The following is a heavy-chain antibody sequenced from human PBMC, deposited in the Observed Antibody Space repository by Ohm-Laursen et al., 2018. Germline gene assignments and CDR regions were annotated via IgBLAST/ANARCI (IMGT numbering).Heavy chain of an antibody. V-gene: IGHV4-34*01. D-gene: IGHD4-11*01. CDR2: INHSGST. CDR1: GGSFSGYY. J-gene: IGHJ4*02. Sequence: TLSLTCAVYGGSFSGYYWSWIRQPPGKGLEWIGEINHSGSTNYNPSLKSRVTISVDTSKNQFSLKLSSVTAADTAVYYCARRGYSNSVGYWGQGALVTVSS. CDR3: ARRGYSNSVGY.